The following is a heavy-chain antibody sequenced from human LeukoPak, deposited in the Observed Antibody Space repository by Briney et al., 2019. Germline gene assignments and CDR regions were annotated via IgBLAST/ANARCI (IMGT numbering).Heavy chain of an antibody. Sequence: PSETLSLTCAVYGGSFSGYYWSWIRQPPGKGLEWIGEINHSGSTNYNTYLKSRVTISVDTSKIQFSLKLSSVTLADRAVYYCARGLGYYYDSSGYYYRNYFDYWGQGTLVTVSS. V-gene: IGHV4-34*01. CDR1: GGSFSGYY. CDR2: INHSGST. J-gene: IGHJ4*02. D-gene: IGHD3-22*01. CDR3: ARGLGYYYDSSGYYYRNYFDY.